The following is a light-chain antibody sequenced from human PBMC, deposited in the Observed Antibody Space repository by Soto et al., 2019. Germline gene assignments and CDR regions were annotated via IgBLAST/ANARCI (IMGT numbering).Light chain of an antibody. CDR1: SSNIGAGYD. J-gene: IGLJ1*01. CDR2: GNS. V-gene: IGLV1-40*01. Sequence: QSVLTQPPSVSGAPGQRVTISCTGSSSNIGAGYDVHWYQQLPGTAPKLLIYGNSNRPSGVPDRFSGSKSGTSASLAITGLRAEDEADYYRQSYASTLSGFFFFGTGTKVTVL. CDR3: QSYASTLSGFFF.